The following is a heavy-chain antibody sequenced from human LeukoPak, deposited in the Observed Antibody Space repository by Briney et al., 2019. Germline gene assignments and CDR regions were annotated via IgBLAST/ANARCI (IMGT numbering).Heavy chain of an antibody. CDR1: GYTFTSYG. CDR2: ISAYNGNT. CDR3: ARDNGIAVADAFDI. D-gene: IGHD6-19*01. Sequence: ASVKVSCKASGYTFTSYGISWVRQAPGQGLEWIGWISAYNGNTNYAQKLQGRVTMTRDTSISTAYMELSRLRSDDTAVYYCARDNGIAVADAFDIWGQGTMVTVSS. V-gene: IGHV1-18*01. J-gene: IGHJ3*02.